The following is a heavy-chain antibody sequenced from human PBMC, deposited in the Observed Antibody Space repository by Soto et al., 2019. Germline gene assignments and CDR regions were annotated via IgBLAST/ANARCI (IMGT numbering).Heavy chain of an antibody. CDR3: ARDLEHYDFWSGYDTDPYYMDV. CDR2: ISSTSSYI. J-gene: IGHJ6*03. Sequence: PGGSLRLSCAASGFTFSSYSMNWVRQAPGKGLEWVSSISSTSSYIYYADSLKGRFTISRDNAKNSLYLQMNSLRAEDTAVYYCARDLEHYDFWSGYDTDPYYMDVWGKGTTVTVSS. V-gene: IGHV3-21*01. CDR1: GFTFSSYS. D-gene: IGHD3-3*01.